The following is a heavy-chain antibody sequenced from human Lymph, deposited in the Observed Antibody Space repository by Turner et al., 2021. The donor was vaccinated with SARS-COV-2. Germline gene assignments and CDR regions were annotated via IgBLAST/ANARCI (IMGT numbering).Heavy chain of an antibody. CDR3: ASNYDILTGYYTRNWFDP. CDR1: GGSISSSSYY. Sequence: QLQLQESGPGLVKPSETLSLTCTVSGGSISSSSYYWGWLRQPPGKGLEWIGSIYYSGSTYYNPPLKSRVTISVDTSKNQFSLKLSSVTAADTAVYYCASNYDILTGYYTRNWFDPWGQGTLVTVSS. V-gene: IGHV4-39*01. CDR2: IYYSGST. J-gene: IGHJ5*02. D-gene: IGHD3-9*01.